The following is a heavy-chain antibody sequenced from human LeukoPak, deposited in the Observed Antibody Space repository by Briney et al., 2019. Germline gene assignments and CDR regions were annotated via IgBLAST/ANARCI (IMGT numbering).Heavy chain of an antibody. CDR1: GYTLTESS. V-gene: IGHV1-24*01. J-gene: IGHJ4*02. Sequence: ASVKVSCKVSGYTLTESSIHWVRQAPGKGLEWMGGFDPEDGETIYAQKFQGRVTMTRDTSISTAYMELSRLRSDDTAVYYCARDLDIVVVPAAPDYWGQGTLVTVSS. D-gene: IGHD2-2*03. CDR3: ARDLDIVVVPAAPDY. CDR2: FDPEDGET.